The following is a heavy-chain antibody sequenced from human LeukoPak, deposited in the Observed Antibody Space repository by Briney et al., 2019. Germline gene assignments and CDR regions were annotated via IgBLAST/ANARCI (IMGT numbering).Heavy chain of an antibody. CDR3: ARVATVTTTLIRYYYYYYMDV. CDR1: GGSISSSSDY. CDR2: IYYSGNT. D-gene: IGHD4-11*01. Sequence: KPSETLSLTCTVSGGSISSSSDYWGWIRQPPGKGLEWIGSIYYSGNTYYNPSLKSRVTISVDTSKNQFSLKLSSVTAADTAVYYCARVATVTTTLIRYYYYYYMDVWGKGTTVTVSS. J-gene: IGHJ6*03. V-gene: IGHV4-39*07.